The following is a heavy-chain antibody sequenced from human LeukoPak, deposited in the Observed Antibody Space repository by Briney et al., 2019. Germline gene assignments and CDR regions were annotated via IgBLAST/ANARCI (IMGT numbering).Heavy chain of an antibody. CDR2: INHSGST. J-gene: IGHJ3*02. D-gene: IGHD1-26*01. V-gene: IGHV4-39*07. Sequence: PSETLSLTCTVSGGSISSGDYYWSWIRQPPGKGLEWIGEINHSGSTSYNPSLKSRVTISVDTSKNQFSLKLSSVTAADTAVYYCARGRWELKRRAFDIWGQGTMVTVSS. CDR3: ARGRWELKRRAFDI. CDR1: GGSISSGDYY.